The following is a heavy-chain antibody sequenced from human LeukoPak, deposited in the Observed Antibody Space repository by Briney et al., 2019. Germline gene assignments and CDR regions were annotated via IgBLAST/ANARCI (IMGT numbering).Heavy chain of an antibody. CDR3: VKDLRGDYYASGSYNAFDI. CDR1: GFTFDDYA. D-gene: IGHD3-10*01. Sequence: GGSLRLSCAASGFTFDDYAMHWVRQAPGKGLEWVSGISWNSNSVGYADSVRGRFSISRDNAKNSLYLQMYSLRAEDMALYYCVKDLRGDYYASGSYNAFDIWGQGTMVTVSS. J-gene: IGHJ3*02. V-gene: IGHV3-9*03. CDR2: ISWNSNSV.